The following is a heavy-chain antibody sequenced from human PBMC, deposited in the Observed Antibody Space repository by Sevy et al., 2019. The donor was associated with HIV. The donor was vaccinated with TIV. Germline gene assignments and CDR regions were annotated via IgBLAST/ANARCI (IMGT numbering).Heavy chain of an antibody. V-gene: IGHV3-11*06. CDR2: ISFSSNYT. D-gene: IGHD1-26*01. CDR3: ARGLVGANLGTDY. CDR1: GFTFSDYY. Sequence: GGSLRLSCSASGFTFSDYYMNWIRQAPGKGLEWISYISFSSNYTMYADSVTGRFTISGDNAKNSLYLQMNSLRAGDTAVYYCARGLVGANLGTDYWGQGSLVTVSS. J-gene: IGHJ4*02.